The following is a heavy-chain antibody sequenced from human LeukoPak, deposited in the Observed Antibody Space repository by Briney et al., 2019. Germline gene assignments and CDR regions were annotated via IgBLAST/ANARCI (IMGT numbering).Heavy chain of an antibody. V-gene: IGHV1-8*01. J-gene: IGHJ4*02. Sequence: ASVKVSCKASGYTFTSYDINWVRQATGQGLEWMGWMNPNSGNTGYAQKFQGRVTMTRNTSISTAYMELSSLRSEDTAVYYCARGPFHAGPITVAVLDYWGQGTLVTVSS. CDR1: GYTFTSYD. CDR3: ARGPFHAGPITVAVLDY. D-gene: IGHD6-19*01. CDR2: MNPNSGNT.